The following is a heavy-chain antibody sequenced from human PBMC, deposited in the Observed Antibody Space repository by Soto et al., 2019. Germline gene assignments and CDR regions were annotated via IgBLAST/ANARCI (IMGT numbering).Heavy chain of an antibody. Sequence: GESFNISLKGAGYSFNNIWNCGVRQMNRQGLEWLGIIYPGDSDTRYSPSFQGQVTISADKSISTAYLQWSSLKASDTAMYYCARLGRELEIGPIRYYYYVMDFLGQGTTVIVSS. CDR2: IYPGDSDT. J-gene: IGHJ6*02. CDR3: ARLGRELEIGPIRYYYYVMDF. D-gene: IGHD1-1*01. CDR1: GYSFNNIW. V-gene: IGHV5-51*01.